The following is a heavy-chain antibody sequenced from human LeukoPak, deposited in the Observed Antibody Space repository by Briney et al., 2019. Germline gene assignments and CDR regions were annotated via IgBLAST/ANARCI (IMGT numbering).Heavy chain of an antibody. CDR2: IYQSGST. Sequence: PSETLSLTCTVSGVSISNGGYSWSWIRQPPGKGLEWIGYIYQSGSTYYNPSLKSRVTISVDTSKNQFSLKLSSVTAADTAVYYCARGAVAGTRTRFYYYYYGMDVWGQGTTVTVSS. CDR3: ARGAVAGTRTRFYYYYYGMDV. J-gene: IGHJ6*02. V-gene: IGHV4-30-2*01. D-gene: IGHD6-19*01. CDR1: GVSISNGGYS.